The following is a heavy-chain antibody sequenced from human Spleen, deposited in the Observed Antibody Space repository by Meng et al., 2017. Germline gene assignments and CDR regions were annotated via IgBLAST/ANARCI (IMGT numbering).Heavy chain of an antibody. CDR1: GFTFSSYA. CDR2: ISSRGSTI. J-gene: IGHJ4*02. D-gene: IGHD3/OR15-3a*01. CDR3: ARDTTVTDWGFFDY. Sequence: GESLKISCAASGFTFSSYAMSWVRQAPGKGLEWVSYISSRGSTIYYADSVKGRFTISRDNAKNSLYLQMNSLRAEDTAVYYCARDTTVTDWGFFDYWGQGTLVTVSS. V-gene: IGHV3-48*04.